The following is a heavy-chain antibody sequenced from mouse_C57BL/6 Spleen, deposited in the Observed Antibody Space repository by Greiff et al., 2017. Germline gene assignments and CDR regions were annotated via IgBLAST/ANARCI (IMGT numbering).Heavy chain of an antibody. CDR2: ISSGGSYT. Sequence: DVQLVESGGDLVKPGGSLKLSCAASGFTFSSYGMSWVRQTPDKRLEWVATISSGGSYTYYPDSVKGRFTISRDNAKNTLYLQMSSLKSEDTAMYYCARHRDYYGSPFAYWGQGTLVTVSA. CDR3: ARHRDYYGSPFAY. V-gene: IGHV5-6*01. J-gene: IGHJ3*01. D-gene: IGHD1-1*01. CDR1: GFTFSSYG.